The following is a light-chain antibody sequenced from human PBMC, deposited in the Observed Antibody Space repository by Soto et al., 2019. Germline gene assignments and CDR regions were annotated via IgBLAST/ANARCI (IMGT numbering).Light chain of an antibody. CDR1: QDIRND. Sequence: AIQMTQSPSSLSASIGDRVTITCRASQDIRNDLNWYQQKPGKAPKLLIYTTSSLQSGVPSRFRGSGSGTYFTLTINSLQPDDFATYYCQQYNSYPTLGQGTKVDIK. CDR3: QQYNSYPT. V-gene: IGKV1-6*01. CDR2: TTS. J-gene: IGKJ1*01.